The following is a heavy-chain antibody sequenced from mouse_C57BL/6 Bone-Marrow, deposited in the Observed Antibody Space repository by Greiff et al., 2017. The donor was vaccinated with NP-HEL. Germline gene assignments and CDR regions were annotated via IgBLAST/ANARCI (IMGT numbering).Heavy chain of an antibody. CDR1: GFNIKDYY. CDR3: ASPYYYGSWYFDV. J-gene: IGHJ1*03. D-gene: IGHD1-1*01. CDR2: IDPEDGAN. Sequence: VQLKESGAELVKPGASVKLSCTASGFNIKDYYMHWVKQRTEQGLEWIGRIDPEDGANKYAPKFQGKATITADTSYNTAYLQLSSLTSEDTAVYYCASPYYYGSWYFDVWGTGTTVTFAS. V-gene: IGHV14-2*01.